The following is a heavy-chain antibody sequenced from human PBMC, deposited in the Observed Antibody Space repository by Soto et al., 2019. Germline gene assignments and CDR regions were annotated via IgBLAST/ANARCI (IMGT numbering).Heavy chain of an antibody. CDR1: GFTFSSYS. CDR3: ARDPRGYCSTTSCYGGCFDP. D-gene: IGHD2-2*01. CDR2: ISSSNSYI. Sequence: PGGSLRLSCAASGFTFSSYSMNWVRQAPGKGLEWVSSISSSNSYIYYADSVKGRFTISRDNAKNSLYLQMNSLRAEDTAVYYFARDPRGYCSTTSCYGGCFDPWGQGTLVTVS. J-gene: IGHJ5*02. V-gene: IGHV3-21*01.